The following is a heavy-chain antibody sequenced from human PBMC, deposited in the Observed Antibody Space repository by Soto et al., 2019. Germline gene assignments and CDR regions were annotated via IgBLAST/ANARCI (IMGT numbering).Heavy chain of an antibody. CDR2: IDWDDVK. D-gene: IGHD4-17*01. CDR3: ARAKVTNPYFDY. CDR1: GFSLSTSGMC. V-gene: IGHV2-70*01. J-gene: IGHJ4*02. Sequence: SGPTLVNPTQTLTLTCTFSGFSLSTSGMCVSWIRQPPGKALEWLALIDWDDVKYYSTSLKTRLTISQDTSKNQVVLPITNMAPVNTATYYCARAKVTNPYFDYWGQGTLVTVSS.